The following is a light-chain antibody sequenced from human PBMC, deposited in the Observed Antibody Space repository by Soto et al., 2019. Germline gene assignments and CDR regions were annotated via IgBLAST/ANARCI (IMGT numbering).Light chain of an antibody. Sequence: EIVLTQSPGTLSLSPGERATLSCRASQSISSFYLAWYQQTPGQAPRLLIYDASSRAAGIPDRFSGGGSGTDFTLTISRLEPEDFGVYYCHQYGGSPRTFGQGTKVEIK. CDR2: DAS. J-gene: IGKJ1*01. CDR1: QSISSFY. CDR3: HQYGGSPRT. V-gene: IGKV3-20*01.